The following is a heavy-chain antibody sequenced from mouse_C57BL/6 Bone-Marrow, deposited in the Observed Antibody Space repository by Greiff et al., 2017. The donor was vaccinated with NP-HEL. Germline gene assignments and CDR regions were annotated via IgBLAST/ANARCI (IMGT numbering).Heavy chain of an antibody. D-gene: IGHD2-1*01. V-gene: IGHV14-4*01. J-gene: IGHJ3*01. CDR2: IDPENGDT. CDR3: TIYGNYVSPFAY. CDR1: GFNIKDDY. Sequence: EVQRVESGAELVRPGASVKLSCTASGFNIKDDYMHWVKQRPEQGLEWIGWIDPENGDTEYASKFQGKATITADTSSNTAYLQLSSLTSEDTAVYYCTIYGNYVSPFAYWGQGTLVTVSA.